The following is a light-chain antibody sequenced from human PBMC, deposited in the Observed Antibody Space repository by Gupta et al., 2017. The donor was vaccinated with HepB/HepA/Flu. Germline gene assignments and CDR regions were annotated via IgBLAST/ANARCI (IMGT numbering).Light chain of an antibody. CDR1: QSIGIW. V-gene: IGKV1-5*03. Sequence: IQMTQSPSTLSASVGDRVTITCRASQSIGIWLAWYQQKPGKAPKLLLHKASSLQSDVPSRFSGSGSGTEFTLTSSRRQTDDSATYYCQQDNTNPTFGQGTKVEIK. CDR2: KAS. CDR3: QQDNTNPT. J-gene: IGKJ1*01.